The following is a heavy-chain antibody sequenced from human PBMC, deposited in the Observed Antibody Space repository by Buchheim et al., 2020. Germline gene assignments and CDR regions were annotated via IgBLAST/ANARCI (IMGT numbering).Heavy chain of an antibody. CDR1: GFTFSSYA. D-gene: IGHD2-15*01. CDR3: ARGRYCSGGSCYRRTDGIDP. J-gene: IGHJ5*02. CDR2: ISYDGSNK. Sequence: QVQLVESGGGVVQPGRSLRLSCAASGFTFSSYAMHWVRQAPGKGLEWVAVISYDGSNKYYADSVKGRFTIYRDHSKTTPYLQMNSLRAEDTAVYYCARGRYCSGGSCYRRTDGIDPWGQGTL. V-gene: IGHV3-30-3*01.